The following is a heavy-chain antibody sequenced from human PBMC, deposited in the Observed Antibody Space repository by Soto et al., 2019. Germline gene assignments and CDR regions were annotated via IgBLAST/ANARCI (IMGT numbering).Heavy chain of an antibody. Sequence: QVQLVQSGAEVKKPGASVKVSCKASGYTFTGYYMHWVRQAPGQGLEWMGWINPNSGGTNYAQKFQSWVTMTRDTSISTAYMELSRLRSDDTAVYYCARDRCSGGSCPLIDAFDIWGQGTMVTVSS. CDR1: GYTFTGYY. CDR3: ARDRCSGGSCPLIDAFDI. D-gene: IGHD2-15*01. V-gene: IGHV1-2*04. J-gene: IGHJ3*02. CDR2: INPNSGGT.